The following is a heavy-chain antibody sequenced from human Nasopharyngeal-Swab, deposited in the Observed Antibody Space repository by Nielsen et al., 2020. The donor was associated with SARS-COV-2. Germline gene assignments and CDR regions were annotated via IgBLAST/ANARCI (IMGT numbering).Heavy chain of an antibody. Sequence: GGSLRLSCAASRFTFSSYAMSWVRQAPGKGLEWVSAISGSGGSTYYADSVKGRFTISRDNSKNTLYLQMNSLGAEDTAVYYCAKRPYCGSNSCYYYFDYWGQGTLVTVSS. CDR2: ISGSGGST. V-gene: IGHV3-23*01. D-gene: IGHD2-2*01. CDR1: RFTFSSYA. CDR3: AKRPYCGSNSCYYYFDY. J-gene: IGHJ4*02.